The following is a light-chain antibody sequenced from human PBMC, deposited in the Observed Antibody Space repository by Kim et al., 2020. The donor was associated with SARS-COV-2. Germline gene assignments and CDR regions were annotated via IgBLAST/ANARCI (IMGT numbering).Light chain of an antibody. J-gene: IGLJ2*01. CDR1: SSGVDGYNY. CDR3: SSYAGSNNLV. Sequence: GDSVTSSCHGTSSGVDGYNYVPWYQQHPGKVPKLVLYEVRKRPSGVPDLFSGSKSGNTASLTVSGLQAADEADYYCSSYAGSNNLVFGGGTQLTVL. V-gene: IGLV2-8*01. CDR2: EVR.